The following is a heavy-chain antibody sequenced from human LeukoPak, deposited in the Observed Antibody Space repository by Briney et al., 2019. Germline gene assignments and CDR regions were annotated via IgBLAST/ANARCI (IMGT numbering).Heavy chain of an antibody. D-gene: IGHD4-17*01. J-gene: IGHJ5*02. Sequence: GESLQISCKGSGYSFTSYWIGWVRQMPGKGLEWMGIIYPGDSDTRYSPSFQGQVTISADKSISTAYLQWSSLKASDTAMYYCARQETVTTGFNWFDPWGQGTLVTVSS. CDR3: ARQETVTTGFNWFDP. CDR2: IYPGDSDT. V-gene: IGHV5-51*01. CDR1: GYSFTSYW.